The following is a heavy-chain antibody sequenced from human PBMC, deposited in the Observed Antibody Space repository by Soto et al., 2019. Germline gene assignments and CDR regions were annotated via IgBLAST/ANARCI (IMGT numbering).Heavy chain of an antibody. CDR1: GFTFSDYY. V-gene: IGHV3-11*01. J-gene: IGHJ4*02. CDR3: ARWVRPGMSSGYYTDY. CDR2: ISSSGSTI. Sequence: GGSLRLSCAASGFTFSDYYMSWIRQAPGKGLEWVSYISSSGSTIYYADSVKGRFTISRDNAKNSLYLQMNSLRAEDTAVYYCARWVRPGMSSGYYTDYSGQGTLVTLSS. D-gene: IGHD3-22*01.